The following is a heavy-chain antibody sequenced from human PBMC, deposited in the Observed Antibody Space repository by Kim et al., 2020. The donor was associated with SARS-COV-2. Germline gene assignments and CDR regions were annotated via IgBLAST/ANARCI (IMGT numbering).Heavy chain of an antibody. CDR2: IKSRSDGGTT. D-gene: IGHD6-13*01. Sequence: GGSLRLSCAVSGFTFGPAWMSWVRQVPGKGLEWVGRIKSRSDGGTTDYAAPVKGRFTISRDDSKNTIYLQMNSLETEDTAVYYCSRGLAAAWWFDPWGQGTLVTVSS. CDR3: SRGLAAAWWFDP. J-gene: IGHJ5*02. V-gene: IGHV3-15*01. CDR1: GFTFGPAW.